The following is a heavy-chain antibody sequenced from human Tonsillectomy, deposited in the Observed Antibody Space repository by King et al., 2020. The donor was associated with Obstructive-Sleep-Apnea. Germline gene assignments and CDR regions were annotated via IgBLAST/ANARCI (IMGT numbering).Heavy chain of an antibody. CDR1: GFTFSDYI. J-gene: IGHJ4*02. Sequence: VQLVESGGGLVKPGGSLRLSCAASGFTFSDYIMTWVRQAPGKGLEWVSSIDSRSTYIYYEDSVKGRFTISRDNAKNSLYLQMNSLRAEDTSVYYCARDVTLRGVRNFDYWGQGTLVTVSS. CDR2: IDSRSTYI. CDR3: ARDVTLRGVRNFDY. V-gene: IGHV3-21*01. D-gene: IGHD3-10*01.